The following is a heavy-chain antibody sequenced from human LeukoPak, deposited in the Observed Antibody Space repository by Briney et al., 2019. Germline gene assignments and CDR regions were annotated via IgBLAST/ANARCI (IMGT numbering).Heavy chain of an antibody. D-gene: IGHD1-26*01. Sequence: GASVKVSCKTSGYTFTNYYIHWVRQAPGQGLEWMGRIDPNTGGTKSAKNFQGRVTMTRDTSISTAYMALSGLRSDDTAVYYCARSGSYYKLFDYWGQGTLVTVSS. V-gene: IGHV1-2*06. CDR1: GYTFTNYY. CDR2: IDPNTGGT. J-gene: IGHJ4*02. CDR3: ARSGSYYKLFDY.